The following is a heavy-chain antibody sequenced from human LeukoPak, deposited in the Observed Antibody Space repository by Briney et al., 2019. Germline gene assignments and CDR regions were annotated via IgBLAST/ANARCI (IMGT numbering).Heavy chain of an antibody. CDR1: GGSISSGDYY. V-gene: IGHV4-30-4*01. CDR2: IYYSGST. J-gene: IGHJ6*04. D-gene: IGHD3-10*01. Sequence: SQTLSLICTVSGGSISSGDYYWSWIRQPPGKGLEWIGYIYYSGSTYYDPSLNSRVTISVDTSKNQFSLKLSSVTAADTAVYYCARDTRRVRGIAGYYYGMDVWGKGTTVTVSS. CDR3: ARDTRRVRGIAGYYYGMDV.